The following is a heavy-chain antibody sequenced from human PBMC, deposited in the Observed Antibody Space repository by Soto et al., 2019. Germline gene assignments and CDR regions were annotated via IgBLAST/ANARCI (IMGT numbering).Heavy chain of an antibody. J-gene: IGHJ4*02. CDR3: ARDRLLGTPHFDF. CDR2: IYYSGST. V-gene: IGHV4-59*01. Sequence: SETLSLTWTVSGGSISSYYWSWIRQPPGKGLEWIGYIYYSGSTNYNPSLKSRVTISVDTSKNQFSLKLSSVTAADTAVYYCARDRLLGTPHFDFRGQGTLVPVSS. D-gene: IGHD2-15*01. CDR1: GGSISSYY.